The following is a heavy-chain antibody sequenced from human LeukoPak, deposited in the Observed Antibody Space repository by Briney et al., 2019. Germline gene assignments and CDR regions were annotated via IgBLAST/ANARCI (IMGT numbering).Heavy chain of an antibody. Sequence: SETLSLTCTVSGGSISSSSYYWGWIRQPPGKGLEWIGSIYYSGSTYYNPSLKSRVTISVDTSKNQFSLKLSSVTAADTAVYYCARRLRRSWFDPWGQGTLVTVSS. J-gene: IGHJ5*02. CDR3: ARRLRRSWFDP. CDR1: GGSISSSSYY. V-gene: IGHV4-39*07. D-gene: IGHD2-21*01. CDR2: IYYSGST.